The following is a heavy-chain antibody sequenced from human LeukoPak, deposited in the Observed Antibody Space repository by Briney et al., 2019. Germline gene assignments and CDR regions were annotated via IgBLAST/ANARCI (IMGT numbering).Heavy chain of an antibody. V-gene: IGHV3-21*01. CDR2: ISSSTTYI. J-gene: IGHJ4*02. CDR3: ARGEPGFGGLPTVLDN. D-gene: IGHD4-23*01. CDR1: GFTFSSFS. Sequence: GGSLRLSCAASGFTFSSFSMNWVRQAQGKGLEWVSSISSSTTYIYYADSVKGRFTISRDNAKDSLYLQMNSLRAEDTAVYYCARGEPGFGGLPTVLDNWGQGTLVTVSS.